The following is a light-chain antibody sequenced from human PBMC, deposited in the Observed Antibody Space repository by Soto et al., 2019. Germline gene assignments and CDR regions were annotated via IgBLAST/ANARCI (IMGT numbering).Light chain of an antibody. Sequence: EIVLTQCPGTLSLSPGERATLSCRASQSVSSSYLAWYQQNRRQAPRLLIYGASSRAPGIPDRFGGSGSGTDFTLTISRLEPEYFAVYYCQQYGSSRWTFGQGTKV. CDR3: QQYGSSRWT. J-gene: IGKJ1*01. CDR1: QSVSSSY. CDR2: GAS. V-gene: IGKV3-20*01.